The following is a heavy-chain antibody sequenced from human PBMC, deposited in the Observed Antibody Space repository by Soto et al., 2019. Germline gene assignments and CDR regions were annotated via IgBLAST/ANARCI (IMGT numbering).Heavy chain of an antibody. CDR1: GFNFSSYA. CDR3: ARLYDYVWGSYRYPELDY. CDR2: ISSSNSYI. Sequence: PGGSLRLSCAASGFNFSSYAMTCVRQATRKGLEWVTSISSSNSYIYYADSVKGRFTISRDNAKNSMYLQMNSLRAEDTAVYYCARLYDYVWGSYRYPELDYWGQGTLVTVSS. D-gene: IGHD3-16*02. J-gene: IGHJ4*02. V-gene: IGHV3-21*01.